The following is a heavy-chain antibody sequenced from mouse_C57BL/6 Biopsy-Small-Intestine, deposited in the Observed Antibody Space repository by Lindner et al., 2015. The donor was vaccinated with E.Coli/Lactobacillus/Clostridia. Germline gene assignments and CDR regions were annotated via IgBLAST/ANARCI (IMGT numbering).Heavy chain of an antibody. CDR2: INPGSGGT. Sequence: VQLQESGAELVRPGTSVKVSCKASGYAFANFLIEWVKQRPGQGLEWIGVINPGSGGTAYNEKFKGKATLTSDKSSSTAYMHLNGLTSEDSAVYFCSSWGNFEAWGQGTALTVSS. V-gene: IGHV1-54*01. CDR1: GYAFANFL. J-gene: IGHJ2*01. CDR3: SSWGNFEA. D-gene: IGHD4-1*01.